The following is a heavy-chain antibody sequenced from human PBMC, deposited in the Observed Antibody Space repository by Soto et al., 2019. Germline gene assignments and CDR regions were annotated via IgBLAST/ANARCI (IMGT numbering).Heavy chain of an antibody. CDR1: GFTFSSYA. V-gene: IGHV3-23*01. D-gene: IGHD3-22*01. J-gene: IGHJ4*02. CDR2: ISGSGGST. CDR3: AKDHDSSGYYYVLDY. Sequence: PGGPLRLSCAASGFTFSSYAMSWVRQAPGKGLEWVSAISGSGGSTYYADSVKGRFTISRDNSKNTLYLQVNSLRAEDTAVYYCAKDHDSSGYYYVLDYWGQGALVTVSS.